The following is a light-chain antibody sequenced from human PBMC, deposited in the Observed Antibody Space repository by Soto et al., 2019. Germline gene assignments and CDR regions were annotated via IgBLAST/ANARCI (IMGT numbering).Light chain of an antibody. CDR1: QSISSW. V-gene: IGKV1-5*01. J-gene: IGKJ2*01. Sequence: DIQMTQSPSTLSASVGDRVTITCRASQSISSWLAWYQQKPGKAPKVLIYDASSLESGVTSRFSGSGSGTEFPLTISSLQPDDFATYHCQHYNSHLMYTFGQGTKVEIK. CDR2: DAS. CDR3: QHYNSHLMYT.